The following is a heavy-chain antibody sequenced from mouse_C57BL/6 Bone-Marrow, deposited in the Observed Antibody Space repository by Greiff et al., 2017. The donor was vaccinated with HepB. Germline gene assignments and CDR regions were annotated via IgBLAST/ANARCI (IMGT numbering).Heavy chain of an antibody. CDR2: IYPRSGNT. V-gene: IGHV1-81*01. D-gene: IGHD1-1*01. CDR3: ARSAGYYGSSYDFDY. CDR1: GYTFTSYG. J-gene: IGHJ2*01. Sequence: VQLQQSGAELARPGASVKLSCKASGYTFTSYGISWVKQRTGQGLEWIGEIYPRSGNTYYNEKFKGKATLTADKSSSTAYMELRSLTSEDSAVYFCARSAGYYGSSYDFDYWGQGTTLTVSS.